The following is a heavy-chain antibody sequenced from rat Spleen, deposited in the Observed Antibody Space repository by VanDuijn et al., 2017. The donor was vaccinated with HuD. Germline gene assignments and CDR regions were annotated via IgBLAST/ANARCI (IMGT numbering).Heavy chain of an antibody. V-gene: IGHV5-29*01. CDR3: ARLANSYYFAY. CDR2: ISYDGSGT. Sequence: EVQLVESGGGLVQPGRSMKLSCAASGFTFSAYGLAWVLQAPTRGLEWVASISYDGSGTNCRDSVKGRFTISRDNTQSTLYLKMDDLRSEDTATYYCARLANSYYFAYWGQGTLVTVSS. J-gene: IGHJ3*01. CDR1: GFTFSAYG. D-gene: IGHD1-1*01.